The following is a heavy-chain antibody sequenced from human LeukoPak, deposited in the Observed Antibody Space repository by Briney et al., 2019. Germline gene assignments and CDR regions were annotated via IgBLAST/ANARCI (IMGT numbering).Heavy chain of an antibody. J-gene: IGHJ4*02. CDR2: IYTSGSP. D-gene: IGHD2-15*01. CDR1: GSSISTYY. CDR3: AREAADIVVVYFDY. V-gene: IGHV4-4*07. Sequence: SETLSLTCTVSGSSISTYYWSWIRQPAGKGLGWIGRIYTSGSPNYNPSLKSRVTMSVDTSKSQVSLKLRSVTAADTALYYCAREAADIVVVYFDYWGQGTLVTVSS.